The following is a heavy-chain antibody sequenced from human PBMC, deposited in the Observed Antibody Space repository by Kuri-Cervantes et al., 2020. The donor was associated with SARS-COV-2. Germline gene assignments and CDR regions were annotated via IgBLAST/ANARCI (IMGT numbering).Heavy chain of an antibody. J-gene: IGHJ4*03. V-gene: IGHV1-8*02. CDR3: ARDSGDWNPDGLDP. CDR2: PNPDTGNT. D-gene: IGHD1-1*01. CDR1: GYSFSTYD. Sequence: ASVKVSCKASGYSFSTYDINWVRQAAGQGLEWMGWPNPDTGNTGNAKKFQGRVTMTTDTSINTAYMEVSSLSFEDTAIYYCARDSGDWNPDGLDPWGQGTLVTVSS.